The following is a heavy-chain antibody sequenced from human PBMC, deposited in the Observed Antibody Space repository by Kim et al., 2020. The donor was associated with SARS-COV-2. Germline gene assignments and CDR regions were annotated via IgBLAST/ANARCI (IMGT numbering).Heavy chain of an antibody. J-gene: IGHJ4*02. D-gene: IGHD5-12*01. CDR2: ISGSGGST. CDR3: AKGSRGGYNNPGQQGY. CDR1: GFTFSSYA. Sequence: GGSLRLSCAASGFTFSSYAMSWVRQAPGKGLEWVSAISGSGGSTYYADSVKGRFTISRDNSKNTLYLQMNSLRAEDTAVYYCAKGSRGGYNNPGQQGYWGQGTLVTVSS. V-gene: IGHV3-23*01.